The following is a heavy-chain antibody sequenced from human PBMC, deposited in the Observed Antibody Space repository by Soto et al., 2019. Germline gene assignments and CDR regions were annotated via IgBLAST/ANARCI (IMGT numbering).Heavy chain of an antibody. D-gene: IGHD3-22*01. V-gene: IGHV5-51*01. J-gene: IGHJ6*02. CDR3: ARGGMWLSDSHYYYYYGMDV. CDR2: IYPGDSDT. Sequence: PGESLKISCNGSGYIFTSYWIGWVCQMPGKGLEWMGIIYPGDSDTRYSPSFQGQVTISADKSISTAYLQWSSLKASDTAMYYCARGGMWLSDSHYYYYYGMDVWGQGTTVTVSS. CDR1: GYIFTSYW.